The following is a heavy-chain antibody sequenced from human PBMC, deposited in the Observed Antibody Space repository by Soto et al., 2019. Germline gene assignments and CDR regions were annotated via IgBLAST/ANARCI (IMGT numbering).Heavy chain of an antibody. J-gene: IGHJ3*02. D-gene: IGHD6-19*01. CDR1: GFTFSSYA. CDR2: ISGSGGST. V-gene: IGHV3-23*01. Sequence: GGSLRLSCAASGFTFSSYATSWVRQAPGKGLEWVSAISGSGGSTYYADSVKGRFTISRDNSKNTLYLQMNSLRAEDTAVYYCARDYSSGWINAFDIWGQGTMVTVSS. CDR3: ARDYSSGWINAFDI.